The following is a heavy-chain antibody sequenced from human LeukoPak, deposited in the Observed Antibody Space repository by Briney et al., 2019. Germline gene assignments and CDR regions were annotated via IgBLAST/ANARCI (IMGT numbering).Heavy chain of an antibody. CDR1: GFTFSSYG. CDR2: IWYDGSNK. J-gene: IGHJ5*02. CDR3: ARGDNWFDP. Sequence: PRGSLRLSCAASGFTFSSYGMHWVRQAPGKGLEWVAVIWYDGSNKYYADSVKGRFTISRDNSKNTLYLQMNSLRAEDTAEYYCARGDNWFDPWGQGTPVTVSS. V-gene: IGHV3-33*01.